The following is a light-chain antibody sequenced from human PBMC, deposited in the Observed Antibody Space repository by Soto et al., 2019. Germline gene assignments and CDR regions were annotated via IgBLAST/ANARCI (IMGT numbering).Light chain of an antibody. CDR2: KAS. V-gene: IGKV1-5*03. CDR3: QQFNSFPLT. J-gene: IGKJ4*01. Sequence: PSTLSXSVEDRVTNTXXPSQSISSWLAWYQQKPGKAPKLLIYKASGLESGVPSRFSGSGSATEFTLTISSLQPDDFATYYCQQFNSFPLTFGGGPRWIS. CDR1: QSISSW.